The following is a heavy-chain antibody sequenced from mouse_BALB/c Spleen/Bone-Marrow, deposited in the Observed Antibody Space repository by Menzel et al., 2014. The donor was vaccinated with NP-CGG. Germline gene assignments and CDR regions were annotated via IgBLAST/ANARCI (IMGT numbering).Heavy chain of an antibody. CDR1: GFTFSSYT. V-gene: IGHV5-12-2*01. D-gene: IGHD1-1*01. CDR2: ISNGGGST. J-gene: IGHJ4*01. CDR3: ARRGYYGSRAMDY. Sequence: EVKVVESGGGLVQPGGSLKLSCAASGFTFSSYTMSWVRQTPEKRLEWVAYISNGGGSTYYPDTVKGRFTISRDNAKNTLYLQMSSLKSEDTAMYYCARRGYYGSRAMDYWGQGTSVTVSS.